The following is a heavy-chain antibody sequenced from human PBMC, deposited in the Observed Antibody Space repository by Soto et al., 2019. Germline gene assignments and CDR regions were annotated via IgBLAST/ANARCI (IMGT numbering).Heavy chain of an antibody. J-gene: IGHJ4*02. Sequence: SETLSLTCAVSGGSISSSNWWSWVRQSPGKGLEWIGEIYHSGSTNYNPSLKSRVTMSVDKSKNQFSLNLNSVTAADTAVYYCTRHEGGAAADRPLDYWGQVTLVTVS. CDR3: TRHEGGAAADRPLDY. CDR1: GGSISSSNW. V-gene: IGHV4-4*02. D-gene: IGHD6-13*01. CDR2: IYHSGST.